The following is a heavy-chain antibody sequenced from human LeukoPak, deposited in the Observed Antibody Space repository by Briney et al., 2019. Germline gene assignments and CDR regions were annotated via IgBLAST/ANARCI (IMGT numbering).Heavy chain of an antibody. CDR2: IYYSGST. CDR1: GGSISSGGYY. V-gene: IGHV4-31*03. J-gene: IGHJ4*02. Sequence: SETLSLTCTVSGGSISSGGYYWSWIRQHPGKGLEWIGYIYYSGSTYYNPSLKSRVTISVDTSKNQFSLKLSSVTAADTAVYYCARLVPAAPQIYYFDYWGQGTLVTVSS. D-gene: IGHD2-2*01. CDR3: ARLVPAAPQIYYFDY.